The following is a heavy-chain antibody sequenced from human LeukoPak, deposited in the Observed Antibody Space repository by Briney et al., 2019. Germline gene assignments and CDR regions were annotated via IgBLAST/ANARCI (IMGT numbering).Heavy chain of an antibody. J-gene: IGHJ4*02. CDR3: ARRRVRGGTAGIYDY. V-gene: IGHV4-34*01. D-gene: IGHD6-13*01. Sequence: SETLSLTCAVYGGSLSGYYWSWIRQPPGKGLEWIGEINHSGSTNYNPSLKSRVTMSVDTSKNQFSLKLSSVTAADTAVYYCARRRVRGGTAGIYDYWGQGTLVTVSS. CDR2: INHSGST. CDR1: GGSLSGYY.